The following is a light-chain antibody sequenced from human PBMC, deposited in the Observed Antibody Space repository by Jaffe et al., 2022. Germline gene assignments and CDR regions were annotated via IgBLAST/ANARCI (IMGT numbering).Light chain of an antibody. CDR3: CSYAGSSRGLYV. CDR2: EVS. Sequence: QSALTQPASVSGSPGQSITISCTGTSSDVGSYNLVSWYQQHPGKAPKLMIYEVSKRPSGVSNRFSGSKSGNTASLTISGLQAEDEADYYCCSYAGSSRGLYVFGTGTKVTVL. J-gene: IGLJ1*01. V-gene: IGLV2-23*02. CDR1: SSDVGSYNL.